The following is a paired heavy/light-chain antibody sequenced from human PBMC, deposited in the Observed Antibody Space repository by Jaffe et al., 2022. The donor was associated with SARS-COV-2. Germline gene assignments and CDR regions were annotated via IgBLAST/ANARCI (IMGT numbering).Heavy chain of an antibody. D-gene: IGHD3-10*02. Sequence: QVQLVQSGAEVIKPGASVKVSCKTSGYIFTNYGISWVRQGPGQGLEWMGWISPNSGDTNYPQKFQDRITLTTDTVTTTAYMELRSLRSDDTAVYYCARAMLGDTFDHWGHGTLVAVSS. CDR1: GYIFTNYG. CDR3: ARAMLGDTFDH. J-gene: IGHJ4*01. V-gene: IGHV1-18*01. CDR2: ISPNSGDT.
Light chain of an antibody. CDR2: EVS. CDR1: SSDVGGYNF. J-gene: IGLJ1*01. V-gene: IGLV2-8*01. CDR3: SSYAGPKSCV. Sequence: QSALTQPPSASGSPGQSVTISCTGTSSDVGGYNFVSWYQQYPGKAPKLIIYEVSQRPSGVPDRFSGSKSGNTASLTVSGLQAEDEADYYCSSYAGPKSCVFGTGTKVTVL.